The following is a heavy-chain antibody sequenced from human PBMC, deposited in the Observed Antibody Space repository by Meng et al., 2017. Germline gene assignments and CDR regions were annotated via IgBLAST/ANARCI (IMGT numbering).Heavy chain of an antibody. CDR1: GFTFSSYW. CDR2: IKQDGSEK. CDR3: ARDEGYCSSTSCYHYYYYGMDV. D-gene: IGHD2-2*01. V-gene: IGHV3-7*01. Sequence: GESLKISCAASGFTFSSYWMSWVRQAPGKGLEWVANIKQDGSEKYYVDSVKGRFTISRDNAKNSLYLQMNSLRAEDTAVYYCARDEGYCSSTSCYHYYYYGMDVWGQGTTVTVSS. J-gene: IGHJ6*02.